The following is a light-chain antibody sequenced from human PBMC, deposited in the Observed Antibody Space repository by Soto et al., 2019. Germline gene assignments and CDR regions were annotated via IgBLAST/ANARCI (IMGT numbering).Light chain of an antibody. Sequence: QLVLTQPPSASGTPGQRVTISCSGSSSNIGSNYVYWYQQVPGTAPKLLIYRDNQRPSGVPDRFSGSKSGTSASLAISGLRSEDEADYYCAAWDDSLSGLWVFGGGTKLTVL. CDR1: SSNIGSNY. CDR2: RDN. CDR3: AAWDDSLSGLWV. V-gene: IGLV1-47*01. J-gene: IGLJ3*02.